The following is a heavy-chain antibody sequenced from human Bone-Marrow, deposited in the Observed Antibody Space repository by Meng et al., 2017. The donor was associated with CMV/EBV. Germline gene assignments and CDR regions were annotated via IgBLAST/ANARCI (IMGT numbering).Heavy chain of an antibody. CDR1: GFNFSSYW. J-gene: IGHJ4*02. Sequence: SWAASGFNFSSYWMSWVRQAPGKGLEWVANIKQDGSEKYYVDSVKGRFTISRDNAKNSLYLQMNSLRAEDTAVYYCARLWFGENFDYWGQGTLVTVSS. CDR2: IKQDGSEK. D-gene: IGHD3-10*01. V-gene: IGHV3-7*01. CDR3: ARLWFGENFDY.